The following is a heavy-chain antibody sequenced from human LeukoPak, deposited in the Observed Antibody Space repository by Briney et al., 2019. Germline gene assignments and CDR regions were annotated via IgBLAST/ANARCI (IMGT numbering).Heavy chain of an antibody. V-gene: IGHV4-30-4*01. J-gene: IGHJ3*02. CDR3: ARDCSGGSCYGAFDI. Sequence: PSQTLSLTCTVSGASIRSGDYYWSWIRQPPGKGLEWIGYIYDSGSTYYNPSLKSRITISVDTSENRFSLKLSSVTATDTAVYYCARDCSGGSCYGAFDIWGQGTIVTVSS. CDR2: IYDSGST. CDR1: GASIRSGDYY. D-gene: IGHD2-15*01.